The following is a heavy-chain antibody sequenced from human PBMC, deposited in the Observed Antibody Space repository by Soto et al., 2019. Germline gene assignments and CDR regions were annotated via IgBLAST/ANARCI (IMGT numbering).Heavy chain of an antibody. Sequence: QVQLVQSGAALKKPGASVKVSCKASGYTFTSYGISWVRQAPGLGLEWMGWISAYNGNTNYAQKLQGRVTMNTDTATSTAYMELRSLRYDDTAVYYCAREYLAARSIDCWGQGTLVTVSS. CDR2: ISAYNGNT. V-gene: IGHV1-18*04. J-gene: IGHJ4*02. D-gene: IGHD6-6*01. CDR1: GYTFTSYG. CDR3: AREYLAARSIDC.